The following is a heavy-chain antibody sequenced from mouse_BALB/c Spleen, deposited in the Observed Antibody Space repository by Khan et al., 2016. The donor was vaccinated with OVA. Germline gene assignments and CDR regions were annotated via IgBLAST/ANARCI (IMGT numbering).Heavy chain of an antibody. CDR2: IYWDDDK. CDR3: ARRPRGVYSDYLFAY. J-gene: IGHJ3*01. Sequence: QVTLKESGPGILQPSQTLSLTCSFSGFSLSASGVSVSWIRQPSGKGLEWLAHIYWDDDKRYNPSLKSRLTISKDTSRNQVFLKITSVDAADTATVYCARRPRGVYSDYLFAYWGLGTLVTVSA. V-gene: IGHV8-12*01. D-gene: IGHD2-4*01. CDR1: GFSLSASGVS.